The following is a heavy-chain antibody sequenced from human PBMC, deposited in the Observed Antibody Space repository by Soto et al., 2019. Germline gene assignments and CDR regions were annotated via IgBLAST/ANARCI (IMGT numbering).Heavy chain of an antibody. CDR2: ITFSGNTV. J-gene: IGHJ6*02. Sequence: QVQLVESGGGLVKPGGSLRLSCAASGFTFSDSYMSWIRQAPGKGLEWISYITFSGNTVYYADSLKGRFTISRDNAKNSMYLQMNRLRAEDTAVYYCARVSWREEYGMDVWGQGTTVTVSS. V-gene: IGHV3-11*01. CDR1: GFTFSDSY. CDR3: ARVSWREEYGMDV.